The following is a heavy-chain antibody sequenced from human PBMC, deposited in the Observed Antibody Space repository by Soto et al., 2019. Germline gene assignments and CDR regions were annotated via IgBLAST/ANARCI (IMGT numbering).Heavy chain of an antibody. D-gene: IGHD3-22*01. J-gene: IGHJ4*02. Sequence: PGGSLRLSCVASGFTFSSYAMHWVRQTPGKGLEWVAVISYNGANQYYADSVKGRFTISRDTSKNTLYLQMNSLRADDTAIYYCARGDSFYDSSAYYYRGLGTLVTVSS. CDR3: ARGDSFYDSSAYYY. CDR2: ISYNGANQ. CDR1: GFTFSSYA. V-gene: IGHV3-30-3*01.